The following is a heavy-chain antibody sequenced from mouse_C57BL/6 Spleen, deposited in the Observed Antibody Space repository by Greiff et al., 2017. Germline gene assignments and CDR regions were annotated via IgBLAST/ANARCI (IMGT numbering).Heavy chain of an antibody. Sequence: VQGVESGAELARPGASVKLSCKASGYTFTSYGISWVKQRTGQGLEWIGEIYPRSGNTYYNEKFKGKATLTADKSSSTAYMELRSLTSEDSAVYFCARVPPITTVVADYFDYWGQGTTLTVSS. V-gene: IGHV1-81*01. D-gene: IGHD1-1*01. J-gene: IGHJ2*01. CDR3: ARVPPITTVVADYFDY. CDR1: GYTFTSYG. CDR2: IYPRSGNT.